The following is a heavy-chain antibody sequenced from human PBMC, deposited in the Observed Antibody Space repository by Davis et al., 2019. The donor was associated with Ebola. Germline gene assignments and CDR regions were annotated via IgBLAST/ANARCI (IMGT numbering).Heavy chain of an antibody. J-gene: IGHJ6*04. V-gene: IGHV3-30*04. Sequence: PGGSLRLSCAASGFTFSSYAMHWVRQAPGKGLEWVAVISYDGSNKYYADSVKGRFTISRDNSKNTLYLQMNSLRAEDTAVYYCARSGLSFGVVKYHYGMDVWGKGTTVTVSS. CDR1: GFTFSSYA. CDR2: ISYDGSNK. D-gene: IGHD3-3*01. CDR3: ARSGLSFGVVKYHYGMDV.